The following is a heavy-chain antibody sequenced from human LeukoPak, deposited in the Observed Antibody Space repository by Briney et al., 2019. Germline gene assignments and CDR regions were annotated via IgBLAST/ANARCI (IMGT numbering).Heavy chain of an antibody. D-gene: IGHD7-27*01. J-gene: IGHJ4*02. CDR3: AKDQFWGSFDY. CDR1: GFTFSTFA. CDR2: IFPSGGEI. Sequence: GGSLRLSCAASGFTFSTFAMIWVRQPPGKGLEWVSSIFPSGGEIHYADSVRGRFTISRDNSKSTLSLQMNSLRAEDTAVYYCAKDQFWGSFDYWGQGTLVTVSS. V-gene: IGHV3-23*01.